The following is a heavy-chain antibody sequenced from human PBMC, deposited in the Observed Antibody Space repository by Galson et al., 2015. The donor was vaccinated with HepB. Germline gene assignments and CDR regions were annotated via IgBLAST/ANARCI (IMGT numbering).Heavy chain of an antibody. Sequence: SLRLSCAAYGFTFSSYAMGWVRQAPGKGLEGVSGINGGAGSTYYGDSVKGRFTISRDNSKNTLYLQMSSLRAEDTDVHYCAKEWEGCTGTGCGIWRPIAAWGQGCLVTVSP. D-gene: IGHD2-2*01. V-gene: IGHV3-23*01. CDR3: AKEWEGCTGTGCGIWRPIAA. CDR1: GFTFSSYA. J-gene: IGHJ5*02. CDR2: INGGAGST.